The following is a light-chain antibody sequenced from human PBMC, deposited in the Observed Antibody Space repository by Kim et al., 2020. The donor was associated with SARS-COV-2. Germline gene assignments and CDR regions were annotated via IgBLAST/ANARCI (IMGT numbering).Light chain of an antibody. Sequence: EIVLTQSPGTLSLSPGERATLSCRASQSVSNNYLAWYQQKPGQAPRLLIYGASSRATGIPDRISGSGSGTDFTLTISRLEPEDFAVYYCQQKGNSLLFGQGTKLEIK. J-gene: IGKJ2*01. CDR1: QSVSNNY. CDR2: GAS. CDR3: QQKGNSLL. V-gene: IGKV3-20*01.